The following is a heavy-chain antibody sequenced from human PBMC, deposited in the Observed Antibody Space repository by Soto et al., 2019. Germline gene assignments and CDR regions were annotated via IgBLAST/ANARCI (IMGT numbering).Heavy chain of an antibody. CDR2: IGGSGGTT. CDR3: AKPGSSSWYNS. V-gene: IGHV3-23*01. Sequence: VGSLRLSCAASGFTFSTYAMSWVRQAPGRGLEWVSTIGGSGGTTYYADSVKGRFTISRDNSKNTLYLHMSRLRVEDTAVYYCAKPGSSSWYNSWGQGTLVTVSS. D-gene: IGHD6-13*01. CDR1: GFTFSTYA. J-gene: IGHJ5*01.